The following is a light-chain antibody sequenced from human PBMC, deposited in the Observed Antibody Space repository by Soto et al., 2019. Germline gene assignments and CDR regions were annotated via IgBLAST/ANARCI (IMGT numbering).Light chain of an antibody. CDR2: DVT. Sequence: QSALTQPRSVSGSPGQSVAISCTGIGAFDFVSWYQQYPGKAPKLMIYDVTNRPSGVPDRFSGSKSGDTASLTISGLQAEDDSDYYCCSYTASYSVFGGGTKLTVL. J-gene: IGLJ2*01. CDR3: CSYTASYSV. V-gene: IGLV2-11*01. CDR1: GAFDF.